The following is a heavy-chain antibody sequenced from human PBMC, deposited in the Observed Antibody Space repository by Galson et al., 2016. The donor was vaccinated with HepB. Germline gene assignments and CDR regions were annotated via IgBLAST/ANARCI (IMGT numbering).Heavy chain of an antibody. J-gene: IGHJ6*03. Sequence: SLRLSCAASGFTFRYYSMNWVRQAPGKGLEWVSSISSSSSDIYYADSAKGRFTISRDNAKNSLYLQMNSLRAEDTAVYYCARDLIAAAGRTFYYYYYYMDVWGKGTTVTVSS. CDR3: ARDLIAAAGRTFYYYYYYMDV. V-gene: IGHV3-21*01. CDR1: GFTFRYYS. D-gene: IGHD6-13*01. CDR2: ISSSSSDI.